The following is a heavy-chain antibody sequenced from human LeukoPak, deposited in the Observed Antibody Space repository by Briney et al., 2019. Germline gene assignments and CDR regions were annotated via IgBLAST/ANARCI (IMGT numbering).Heavy chain of an antibody. CDR2: IIPIFGTA. J-gene: IGHJ3*02. CDR3: ARDSLPTTVTTLGAFDI. D-gene: IGHD4-17*01. V-gene: IGHV1-69*05. CDR1: GGTLSSYA. Sequence: SVKVSCKASGGTLSSYAISWVRQAPGQGLEWMGGIIPIFGTANYAQKFQGRVTITTDESTSTAYMELSSLRSEDTAVYYCARDSLPTTVTTLGAFDIWGQGTMVTVSS.